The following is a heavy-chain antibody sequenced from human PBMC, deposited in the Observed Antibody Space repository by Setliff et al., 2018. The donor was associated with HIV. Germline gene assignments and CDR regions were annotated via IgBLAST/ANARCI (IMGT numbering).Heavy chain of an antibody. Sequence: SETLSLTCAVYGGSFSGYYWSWIRQPPGKGLEWIGEINHSGSTNYNPSLKSRVTITVDTSKNQFSLKLSSMTAADTAVYYRAWRRIQLWFGFDYWGQGTLVTVSS. CDR1: GGSFSGYY. CDR2: INHSGST. J-gene: IGHJ4*02. D-gene: IGHD5-18*01. CDR3: AWRRIQLWFGFDY. V-gene: IGHV4-34*01.